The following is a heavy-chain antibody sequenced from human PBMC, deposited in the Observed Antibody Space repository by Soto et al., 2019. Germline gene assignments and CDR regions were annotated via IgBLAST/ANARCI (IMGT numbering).Heavy chain of an antibody. CDR1: GGTFSSYA. J-gene: IGHJ4*02. D-gene: IGHD6-6*01. V-gene: IGHV1-69*01. CDR3: ARAKKTEQLGGGFDY. CDR2: IIPIFGTA. Sequence: QVQLVQSGAEVKKPGSSVKVSCKASGGTFSSYAISWVRQAPGQGLEWVGGIIPIFGTANYAQRLQGRVTINADEVNRIDYIELRSLRSEDTAVYYCARAKKTEQLGGGFDYWGQGTLVTVSS.